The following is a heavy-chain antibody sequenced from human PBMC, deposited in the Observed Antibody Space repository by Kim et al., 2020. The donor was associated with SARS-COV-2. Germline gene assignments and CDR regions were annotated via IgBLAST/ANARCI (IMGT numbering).Heavy chain of an antibody. CDR1: GFIFSDYD. Sequence: GGSLRLSCAASGFIFSDYDMRWVRQAPGKGLEWVSAISGSGDSTSYADSVKGRFTISRDNSKNTLYLQMNSLRAEDTAVYYCAKKFYYGSGSYSPFDYWGQGTLVTVSS. V-gene: IGHV3-23*01. D-gene: IGHD3-10*01. J-gene: IGHJ4*02. CDR2: ISGSGDST. CDR3: AKKFYYGSGSYSPFDY.